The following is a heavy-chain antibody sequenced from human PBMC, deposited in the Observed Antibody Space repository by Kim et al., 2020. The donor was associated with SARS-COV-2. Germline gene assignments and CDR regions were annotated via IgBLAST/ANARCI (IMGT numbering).Heavy chain of an antibody. CDR3: ARRGRYQLLYPDYYYGMDV. CDR1: GYTFTSYG. V-gene: IGHV1-18*01. CDR2: ISAYNGNT. Sequence: ASVKVSCKASGYTFTSYGISWVRQAPGQGLEWMGWISAYNGNTNYAQKLQGRVTMTTDTSTSTAYMELRSLRSDDTAVYYCARRGRYQLLYPDYYYGMDVWGQGTTVTVSS. J-gene: IGHJ6*02. D-gene: IGHD2-2*02.